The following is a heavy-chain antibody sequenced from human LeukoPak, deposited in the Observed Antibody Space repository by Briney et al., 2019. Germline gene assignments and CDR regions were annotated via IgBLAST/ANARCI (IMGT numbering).Heavy chain of an antibody. J-gene: IGHJ4*02. Sequence: GGSLRLSCAASGFTFSSYSMNWVRQAPGKGLEWVSYISSSSSTIYYADSVKGRFTISRDNAKNSLYLQMNSLRAEDTAVYYCAKEKVSGYSYGTYDYWGQGTLVTVSS. CDR3: AKEKVSGYSYGTYDY. CDR1: GFTFSSYS. V-gene: IGHV3-48*01. D-gene: IGHD5-18*01. CDR2: ISSSSSTI.